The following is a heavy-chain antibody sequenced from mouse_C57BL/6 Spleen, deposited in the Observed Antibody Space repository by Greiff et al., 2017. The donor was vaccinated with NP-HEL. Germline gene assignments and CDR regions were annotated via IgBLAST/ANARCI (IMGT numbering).Heavy chain of an antibody. D-gene: IGHD2-1*01. CDR3: GDGNYFDV. CDR2: INPSSGYT. J-gene: IGHJ1*03. Sequence: VKVVESGAELARPGASVKMSCKASGYTFTSYTMHWVKQRPGQGLEWIGYINPSSGYTKYNQKFKDKATLTADKSSSTAYMQLSSLTSEDSAVYYCGDGNYFDVWGTGTTVTVSS. CDR1: GYTFTSYT. V-gene: IGHV1-4*01.